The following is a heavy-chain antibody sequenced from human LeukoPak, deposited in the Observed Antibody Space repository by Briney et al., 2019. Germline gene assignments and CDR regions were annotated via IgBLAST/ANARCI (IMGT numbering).Heavy chain of an antibody. CDR2: INHSGST. J-gene: IGHJ6*02. Sequence: PSETLSLTCAVYGGSFSGYYWSWIRQPPGKGLEWIGEINHSGSTNYNPSLKSRVTISVDTSKNQFSLKLSFVTAADTAVYYCARSPSFYYYYYGMDVWGQGTTVTVSS. D-gene: IGHD3-16*02. V-gene: IGHV4-34*01. CDR1: GGSFSGYY. CDR3: ARSPSFYYYYYGMDV.